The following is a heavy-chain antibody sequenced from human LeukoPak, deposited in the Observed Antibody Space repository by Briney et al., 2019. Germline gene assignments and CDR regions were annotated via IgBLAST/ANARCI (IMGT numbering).Heavy chain of an antibody. CDR2: IKQDGSEK. V-gene: IGHV3-7*01. Sequence: PGGSLRLSCAASGFNFSSYWMSWVRQAPGKGLEWVSNIKQDGSEKYYVDSVKGRFTISRDNAKNSLYLQMNSLRAEDTAVYYCARSRSAMVILYYYYYMDVWGKGTTVTVSS. CDR3: ARSRSAMVILYYYYYMDV. J-gene: IGHJ6*03. D-gene: IGHD5-18*01. CDR1: GFNFSSYW.